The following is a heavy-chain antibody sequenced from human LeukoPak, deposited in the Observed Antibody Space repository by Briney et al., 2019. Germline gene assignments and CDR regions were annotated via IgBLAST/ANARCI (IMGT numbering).Heavy chain of an antibody. CDR2: IRGSGGST. J-gene: IGHJ4*02. CDR1: GFTFSSYA. Sequence: QSGVSLRLSCAASGFTFSSYAMSWVRQAPGKGLEWVSAIRGSGGSTYYADSVKGRFTISRDNSKNTMYLQMNSLRAEDTAVYYCAKDVAAAGTLRTYVYWGQGTLVTVSS. V-gene: IGHV3-23*01. CDR3: AKDVAAAGTLRTYVY. D-gene: IGHD6-13*01.